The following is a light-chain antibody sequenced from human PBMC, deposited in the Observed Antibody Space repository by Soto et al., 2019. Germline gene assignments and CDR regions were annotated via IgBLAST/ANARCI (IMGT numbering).Light chain of an antibody. J-gene: IGKJ5*01. CDR1: QSRGNR. V-gene: IGKV3-11*01. CDR2: DSS. Sequence: EIVLTQSPATLSLSPGERATLSCRASQSRGNRLAWYYQRPGKTPKLLISDSSNSESGVPSRFSGSGSGTEFTLTISSLQPEAFATYYCHQYNNYSTTFGQGTRLEI. CDR3: HQYNNYSTT.